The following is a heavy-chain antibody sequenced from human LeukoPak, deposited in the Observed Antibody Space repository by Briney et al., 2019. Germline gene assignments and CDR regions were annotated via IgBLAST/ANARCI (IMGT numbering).Heavy chain of an antibody. CDR3: ARTRVGDFDN. CDR1: GFIFDDYA. J-gene: IGHJ4*02. D-gene: IGHD3-16*01. Sequence: GGSLRLSCAASGFIFDDYAMHWTRQAPGKGLEWVAGITWNSARIGYADSVQGRATISRDNAKKSLYLEINNLRAEDTAFYYCARTRVGDFDNWGQGTLVTVSS. CDR2: ITWNSARI. V-gene: IGHV3-9*01.